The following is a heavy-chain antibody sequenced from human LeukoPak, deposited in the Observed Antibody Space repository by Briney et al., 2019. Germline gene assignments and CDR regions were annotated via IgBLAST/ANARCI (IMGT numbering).Heavy chain of an antibody. J-gene: IGHJ3*02. D-gene: IGHD3-10*01. CDR2: ISGSGDST. Sequence: GGSLRLSCTASGFIFSSYAMSWVRQAPGKGLEWVSAISGSGDSTNYADSVKGRFTISRDNAKNSLYLQMNSLRAEDTAVYYCARDMGHMVRGVIGDAFDIWGQGTMVTVSS. V-gene: IGHV3-23*01. CDR3: ARDMGHMVRGVIGDAFDI. CDR1: GFIFSSYA.